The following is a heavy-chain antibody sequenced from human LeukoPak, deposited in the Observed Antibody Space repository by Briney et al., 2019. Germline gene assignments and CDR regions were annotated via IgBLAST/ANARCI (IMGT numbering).Heavy chain of an antibody. CDR2: ISWNSGSI. CDR3: AKDIVAVVVATTAFDY. Sequence: GGSLRLSCAASGFTFDDYAMHWVRQAPGKGLEWVSTISWNSGSIGYADSVKGRFTISRDNAKSSLYLQMNSLRAEDTALYYCAKDIVAVVVATTAFDYWGQGTLVTVSS. J-gene: IGHJ4*02. D-gene: IGHD2-15*01. CDR1: GFTFDDYA. V-gene: IGHV3-9*01.